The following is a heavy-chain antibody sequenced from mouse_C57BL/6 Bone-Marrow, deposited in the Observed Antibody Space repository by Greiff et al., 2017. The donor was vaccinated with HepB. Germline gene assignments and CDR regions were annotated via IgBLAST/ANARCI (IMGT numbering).Heavy chain of an antibody. D-gene: IGHD1-1*01. CDR2: ISDGGSYT. CDR3: ARDYASHYYGSPWFAY. J-gene: IGHJ3*01. CDR1: GFTFSSYA. V-gene: IGHV5-4*01. Sequence: EVKLMESGGGLVKPGGSLKLSCAASGFTFSSYAMSWVRQTPEKRLEWVATISDGGSYTYYPDNVKGRFTISRDNAKNNLYLQMSHLKSEDTAMYYCARDYASHYYGSPWFAYWGQGTLVTVSA.